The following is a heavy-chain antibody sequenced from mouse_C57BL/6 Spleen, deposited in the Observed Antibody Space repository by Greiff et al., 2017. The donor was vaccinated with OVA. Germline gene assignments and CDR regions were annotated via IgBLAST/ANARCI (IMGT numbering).Heavy chain of an antibody. V-gene: IGHV1-82*01. CDR2: IYPGDGDT. CDR1: GYAFSSSW. Sequence: QVQLQQSGPELVKPGASVKISCKASGYAFSSSWMNWVKQRPGKGLEWIGRIYPGDGDTNYNGKFKGKATLTADKSSSTAYMQLSSLTSEDSAVYFCALYDYDDWYFDVWGTGTTVTVSS. J-gene: IGHJ1*03. CDR3: ALYDYDDWYFDV. D-gene: IGHD2-4*01.